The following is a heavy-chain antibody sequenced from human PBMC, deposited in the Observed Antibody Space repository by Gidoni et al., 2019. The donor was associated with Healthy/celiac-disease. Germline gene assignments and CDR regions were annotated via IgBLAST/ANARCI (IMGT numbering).Heavy chain of an antibody. J-gene: IGHJ6*02. Sequence: QVQLVESGGGVVQPGRSLRLSCAASGFTFSSYAMHWVRQAPGKGLELVAVISYDGSNKYYADSVKVRFTISRDNSKNTLYLQMNSLRAEDTAVYYCARDRVEASLYYYYYGMDVWGQGTTVTVSS. CDR3: ARDRVEASLYYYYYGMDV. CDR1: GFTFSSYA. V-gene: IGHV3-30-3*01. CDR2: ISYDGSNK. D-gene: IGHD3-10*01.